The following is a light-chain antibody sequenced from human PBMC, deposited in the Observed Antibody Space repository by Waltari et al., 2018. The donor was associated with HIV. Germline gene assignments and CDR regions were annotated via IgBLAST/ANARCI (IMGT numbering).Light chain of an antibody. CDR1: DRLVSADGNTY. J-gene: IGKJ1*01. CDR2: KVS. Sequence: VVVAQPPVSSSVSVGKPASISCRVSDRLVSADGNTYLSWLQQRPGQAPTRLIYKVSNRDSGGPGKFSGSGAVRDFTLQINRVEAEDVATYYCAQETFWGWTFGPGTKVEI. CDR3: AQETFWGWT. V-gene: IGKV2-30*01.